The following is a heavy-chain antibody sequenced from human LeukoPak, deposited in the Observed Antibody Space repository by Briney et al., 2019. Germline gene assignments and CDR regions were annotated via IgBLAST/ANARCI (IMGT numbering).Heavy chain of an antibody. CDR3: ARERYVLRFLEWLQDYYSGMDV. CDR2: INPNSGGT. V-gene: IGHV1-2*06. J-gene: IGHJ6*02. CDR1: GYTFSDYY. D-gene: IGHD3-3*01. Sequence: GASVKVSCKASGYTFSDYYIHWVRQAPGQGLEWMGRINPNSGGTNYAQSFQGRVTMTRDTSISTAYMELSTLRSDDTAVYYCARERYVLRFLEWLQDYYSGMDVWGQGTTVTVSS.